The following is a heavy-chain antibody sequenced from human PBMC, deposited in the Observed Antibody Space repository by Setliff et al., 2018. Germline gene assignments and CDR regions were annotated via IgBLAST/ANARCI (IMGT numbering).Heavy chain of an antibody. CDR1: GYSISSSYY. Sequence: SETLSLTCAVSGYSISSSYYWGWIRQPPGKGLEWIGSIYYSGSTYYNPSPKSRVTISVDTSKNQFSLKLSSVTAADKAVYYCARSKSSSGWLNWFDPWGQGTLVTVSS. CDR2: IYYSGST. CDR3: ARSKSSSGWLNWFDP. D-gene: IGHD6-19*01. J-gene: IGHJ5*02. V-gene: IGHV4-38-2*01.